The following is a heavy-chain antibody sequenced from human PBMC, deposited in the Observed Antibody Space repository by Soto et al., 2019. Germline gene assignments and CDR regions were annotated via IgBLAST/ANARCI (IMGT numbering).Heavy chain of an antibody. V-gene: IGHV5-51*01. J-gene: IGHJ6*02. CDR2: IYPGDSGA. CDR1: GYSFTTYH. CDR3: ARQWVVRTGKNYYSGMDV. D-gene: IGHD2-21*01. Sequence: PGDSLKISCQCSGYSFTTYHIGWVRQMPGKGLEWMGFIYPGDSGATYSPSFQGHATISADKSTSSAYLHWSSLKASDTATYYCARQWVVRTGKNYYSGMDVWGQGT.